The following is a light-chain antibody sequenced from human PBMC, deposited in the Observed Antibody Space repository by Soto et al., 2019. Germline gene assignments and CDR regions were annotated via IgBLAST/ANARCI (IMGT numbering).Light chain of an antibody. Sequence: QAVLTQTASVAGSPGQSFTLSCTGTSRDVGGSKYVSWYQQHPGKALKLMIYEVSHRPSGVSNRFSGSKSGNTDSLTISGLQAADEADYYCNSYRSSTTVICGGETQLTVL. CDR1: SRDVGGSKY. J-gene: IGLJ2*01. V-gene: IGLV2-14*01. CDR3: NSYRSSTTVI. CDR2: EVS.